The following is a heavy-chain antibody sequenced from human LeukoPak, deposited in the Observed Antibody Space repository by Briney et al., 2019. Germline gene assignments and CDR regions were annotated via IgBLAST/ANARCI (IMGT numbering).Heavy chain of an antibody. Sequence: GGSLRLSCAASGFTFSSDAMSWVRQAPGKGLEWVSAISGSGGSTYYADSVKGRFTISRDNSKNTLYLQMNSLRAEDTAVYYCAKDMLQLLWFGELLSADYWGQGTLVTVSS. J-gene: IGHJ4*02. CDR2: ISGSGGST. V-gene: IGHV3-23*01. CDR1: GFTFSSDA. CDR3: AKDMLQLLWFGELLSADY. D-gene: IGHD3-10*01.